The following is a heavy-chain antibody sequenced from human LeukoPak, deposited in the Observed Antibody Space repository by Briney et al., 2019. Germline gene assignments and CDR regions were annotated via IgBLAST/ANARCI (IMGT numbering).Heavy chain of an antibody. Sequence: SETLSLTCTVSGGSIGSYYWSWIRQPPGKGLEWIGYIYTSGSTNYNPSLKSRVTISVDTSKNQCSLKLSSVTAADTAVYYCASQYSSSSSTDYWGQGILVTVSS. CDR3: ASQYSSSSSTDY. V-gene: IGHV4-4*09. CDR1: GGSIGSYY. J-gene: IGHJ4*02. D-gene: IGHD6-6*01. CDR2: IYTSGST.